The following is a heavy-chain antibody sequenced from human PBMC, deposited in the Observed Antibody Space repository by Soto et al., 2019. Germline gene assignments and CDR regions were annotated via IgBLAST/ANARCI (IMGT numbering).Heavy chain of an antibody. CDR3: ARGEDGYNYRDAFDI. CDR2: ISYDGSNK. D-gene: IGHD5-12*01. CDR1: GFTFSSYA. J-gene: IGHJ3*02. V-gene: IGHV3-30-3*01. Sequence: GESLKISCAASGFTFSSYAMHWVRQAPGKGLEWVAVISYDGSNKYYADSVKGRFTISRDNSKNTLYLQMNSLRAEDTAVYYCARGEDGYNYRDAFDIWGQGTMVTVSS.